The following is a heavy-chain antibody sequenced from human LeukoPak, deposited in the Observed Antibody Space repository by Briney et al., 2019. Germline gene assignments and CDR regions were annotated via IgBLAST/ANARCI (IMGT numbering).Heavy chain of an antibody. V-gene: IGHV5-51*01. D-gene: IGHD3-22*01. Sequence: GESLKISCKGSGYSFTSYWIGWVRQMPGKGLEWMGIIYPGDSDTRYSPSFQGQVTISADKSISTAYLQWSSLKASDTAMYYCARTPYYDSSGYYKTPYYFDYWGQGTLVTVSS. CDR2: IYPGDSDT. J-gene: IGHJ4*02. CDR3: ARTPYYDSSGYYKTPYYFDY. CDR1: GYSFTSYW.